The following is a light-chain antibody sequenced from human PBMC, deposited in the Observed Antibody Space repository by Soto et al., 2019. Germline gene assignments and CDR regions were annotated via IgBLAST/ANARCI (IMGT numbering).Light chain of an antibody. CDR2: WAS. V-gene: IGKV4-1*01. CDR1: QSVLYSSNNKNY. J-gene: IGKJ1*01. CDR3: QQYCSTPWT. Sequence: DIVMTQSPDSLAVSLGERATINCKSSQSVLYSSNNKNYLTWYQQKPGQPPNLLIYWASTRESGVHDRFSGSGSGTDFALTISSLQAEDVAVYYCQQYCSTPWTFGQGTKVEIK.